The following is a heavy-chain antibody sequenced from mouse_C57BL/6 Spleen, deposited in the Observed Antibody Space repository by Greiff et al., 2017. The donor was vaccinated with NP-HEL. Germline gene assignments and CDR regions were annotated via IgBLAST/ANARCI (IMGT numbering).Heavy chain of an antibody. D-gene: IGHD1-1*01. CDR1: GYAFSSYW. Sequence: VQLQESGAELVKPGASVKISCKASGYAFSSYWMNWVKQRPGKGLEWIGQIYPGDGDTNYNGQFKGKATLTADKSASTAYMQLSSLPSEDSAVYFCARAPITTVVASDVWGTGTTVTVSS. CDR2: IYPGDGDT. V-gene: IGHV1-80*01. J-gene: IGHJ1*03. CDR3: ARAPITTVVASDV.